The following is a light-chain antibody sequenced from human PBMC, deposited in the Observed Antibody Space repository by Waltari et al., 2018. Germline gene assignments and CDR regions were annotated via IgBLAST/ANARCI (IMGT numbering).Light chain of an antibody. J-gene: IGLJ3*02. CDR2: VNTDGSH. CDR1: SGESNNV. CDR3: QTGGHGTWV. Sequence: QLVLTQSPSASASLGAAVKLACTLSSGESNNVSEGLQQRPEKGPRYLLKVNTDGSHNRGDDVPERFSGSSSGAGRYLTISSLQSEDEADYFCQTGGHGTWVFGGGTKLTVL. V-gene: IGLV4-69*01.